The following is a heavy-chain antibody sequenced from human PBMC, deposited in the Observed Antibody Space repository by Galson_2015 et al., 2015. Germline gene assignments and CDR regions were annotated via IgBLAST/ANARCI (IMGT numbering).Heavy chain of an antibody. CDR1: GFTVSSNY. CDR2: IDTGGSA. D-gene: IGHD2-2*01. Sequence: SLRLSCAASGFTVSSNYMSWVRQAPGKGLEWVSVIDTGGSADYADSVTGRFTISRDNSKKTLYLQMNSLRAEDTAVYYCARERDCTSTRCYDSNRYFDLWGRGTLVTVSS. J-gene: IGHJ2*01. CDR3: ARERDCTSTRCYDSNRYFDL. V-gene: IGHV3-53*01.